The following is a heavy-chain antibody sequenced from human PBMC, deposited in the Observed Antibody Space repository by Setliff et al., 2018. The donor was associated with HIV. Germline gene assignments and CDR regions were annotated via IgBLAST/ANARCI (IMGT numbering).Heavy chain of an antibody. Sequence: SETLSLTCTVSGGSISSGDYYWSWIRQPPGKGLEWIGYIYPTGKTYYNASLKSRVTISLDTSKNHLSLKLTSVTAADTAVYYCARADYSNYSPFDYWGQGTLVTVSS. CDR3: ARADYSNYSPFDY. CDR1: GGSISSGDYY. J-gene: IGHJ4*02. D-gene: IGHD4-4*01. CDR2: IYPTGKT. V-gene: IGHV4-30-4*08.